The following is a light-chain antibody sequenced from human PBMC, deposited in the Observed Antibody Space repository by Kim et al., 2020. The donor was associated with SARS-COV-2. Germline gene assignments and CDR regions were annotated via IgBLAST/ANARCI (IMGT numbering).Light chain of an antibody. J-gene: IGLJ2*01. CDR1: SNDVGGYNY. CDR2: DVS. CDR3: CSYAGSYTLV. V-gene: IGLV2-11*03. Sequence: GQSVTISFTGTSNDVGGYNYVSWYQQHPGKAPKLMIYDVSKWPSGVPDRFSGSKSGNTASLTISGLQAEDEADYYCCSYAGSYTLVFGGGTQLTVL.